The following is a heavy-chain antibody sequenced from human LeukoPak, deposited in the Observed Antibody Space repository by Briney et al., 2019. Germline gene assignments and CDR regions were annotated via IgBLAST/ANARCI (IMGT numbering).Heavy chain of an antibody. Sequence: GASVKVSCKASGYTFTSYGISWVRQAPGQGLEWMGWISAYNGNTNYAQKLQGRVTMTTDTSTSTAYMELRSLRSDDTAVYYCARVREDYDSSGYYLVFDYWGQGTLVTVPS. CDR2: ISAYNGNT. J-gene: IGHJ4*02. D-gene: IGHD3-22*01. CDR3: ARVREDYDSSGYYLVFDY. V-gene: IGHV1-18*01. CDR1: GYTFTSYG.